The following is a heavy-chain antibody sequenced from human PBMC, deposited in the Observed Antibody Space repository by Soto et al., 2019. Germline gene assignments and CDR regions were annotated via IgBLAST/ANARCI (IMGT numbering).Heavy chain of an antibody. CDR2: ISGSGGST. J-gene: IGHJ4*02. D-gene: IGHD2-15*01. CDR1: GFTFSSYA. Sequence: EVQLLESGGGLVQPGGSLRLSCAASGFTFSSYAMSWVRQAPGKGLEWVSAISGSGGSTYYADSVKGRFTISRDNSKNTLYLQMNSLRAEDMAVYYCAKDRCGGGSCYPDYWGQGTLVTVSS. CDR3: AKDRCGGGSCYPDY. V-gene: IGHV3-23*01.